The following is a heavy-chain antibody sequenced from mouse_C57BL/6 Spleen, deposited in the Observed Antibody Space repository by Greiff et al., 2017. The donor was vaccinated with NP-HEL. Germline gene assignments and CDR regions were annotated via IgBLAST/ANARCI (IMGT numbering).Heavy chain of an antibody. CDR2: ISDGGSYT. Sequence: EVQLVESGGGLVKPGGSLKLSCAASGFTFSSYAMSWVRQTPEKRLEWVATISDGGSYTYYPDNVKGRFTISRDNAKNNLYLQMSHLKSEDTAMYYCARGEPHFDDWGQGTTLTVSS. CDR1: GFTFSSYA. J-gene: IGHJ2*01. CDR3: ARGEPHFDD. V-gene: IGHV5-4*01.